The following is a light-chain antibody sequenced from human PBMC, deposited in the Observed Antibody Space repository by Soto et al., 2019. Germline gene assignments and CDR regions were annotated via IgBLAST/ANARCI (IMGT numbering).Light chain of an antibody. CDR1: SSDVGGYKY. CDR3: ISYTSSSTRV. V-gene: IGLV2-14*01. J-gene: IGLJ1*01. Sequence: QSALTQPASVSGSPGQSITISCTGTSSDVGGYKYVSWYQQHPGEAPKLMIYDVSNRPSGVSNRFSGSNSGNTASLTISGLHAEDEAYYNCISYTSSSTRVFGTGTKLTVL. CDR2: DVS.